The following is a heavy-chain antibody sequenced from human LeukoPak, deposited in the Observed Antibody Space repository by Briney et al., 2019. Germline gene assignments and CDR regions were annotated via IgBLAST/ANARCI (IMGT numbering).Heavy chain of an antibody. J-gene: IGHJ4*02. D-gene: IGHD3-3*01. V-gene: IGHV4-34*01. CDR1: GGSFSGYY. CDR2: INHSGST. CDR3: ARGPEYYDFWSGYYGSDY. Sequence: SETLSLTCAVYGGSFSGYYWSWIRQPPGKGLEWIGEINHSGSTNYNPSLKSRVTISVDTSKNQFSLKLSSVTAADTAVYYCARGPEYYDFWSGYYGSDYWGQGTLVTISS.